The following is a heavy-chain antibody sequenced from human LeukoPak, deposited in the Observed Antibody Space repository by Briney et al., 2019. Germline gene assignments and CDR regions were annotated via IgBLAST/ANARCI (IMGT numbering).Heavy chain of an antibody. J-gene: IGHJ3*02. V-gene: IGHV4-39*01. D-gene: IGHD2-2*01. CDR1: DGSISSNSYY. Sequence: SETLSLTCTVSDGSISSNSYYWGWIRQPPGKGLEWIGSISYSGSTYYNPSLKSRVTISVDTSKNQFSLKLSSVTAADTAVYYCARLSAYCSSTSCYGATIAARTGGAFDIWGQGTMVTVSS. CDR3: ARLSAYCSSTSCYGATIAARTGGAFDI. CDR2: ISYSGST.